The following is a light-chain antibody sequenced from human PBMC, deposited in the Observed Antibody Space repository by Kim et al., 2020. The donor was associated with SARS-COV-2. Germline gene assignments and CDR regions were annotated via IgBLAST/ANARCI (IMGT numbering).Light chain of an antibody. Sequence: QSVLTQPTSASGTPGQRVTISCSGSSSNIGINVVNWYQQLPGTAPKLLIYDSNQRPSGVPDRFSGSKSGTSASLAISGLQSEDEADYFCATWDDSLTGFVLGTGTKVTVL. CDR1: SSNIGINV. J-gene: IGLJ1*01. CDR2: DSN. V-gene: IGLV1-44*01. CDR3: ATWDDSLTGFV.